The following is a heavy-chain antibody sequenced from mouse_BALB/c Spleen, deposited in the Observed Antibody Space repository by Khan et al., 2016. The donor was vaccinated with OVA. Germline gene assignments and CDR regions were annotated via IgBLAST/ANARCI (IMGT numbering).Heavy chain of an antibody. Sequence: VQLEESGPGLVKPSQSLSLTCTVSGYSITSDYVRNWLRQPPGNQLEWMGFISYSGNTNYNPSLKSRTSITRDTSKNQFFLQLNSLTSEDTARDCGAHVYGGEFDYWGQGTTLTVSS. J-gene: IGHJ2*01. V-gene: IGHV3-2*02. D-gene: IGHD2-10*02. CDR1: GYSITSDYV. CDR3: AHVYGGEFDY. CDR2: ISYSGNT.